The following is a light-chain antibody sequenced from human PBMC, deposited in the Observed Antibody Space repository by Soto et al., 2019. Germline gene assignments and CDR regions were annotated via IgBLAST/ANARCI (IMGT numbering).Light chain of an antibody. CDR1: SSDVGGYNF. CDR2: EVT. V-gene: IGLV2-14*03. CDR3: NSYTTSSTLV. Sequence: QSVLTQPASVSGSPGQSITISCTGTSSDVGGYNFASWYQQHPGKAPKLMIYEVTSRPSGVSNRFSGSKSGNTASLTISGLQAEDEADYYCNSYTTSSTLVFGTGTKLTVL. J-gene: IGLJ1*01.